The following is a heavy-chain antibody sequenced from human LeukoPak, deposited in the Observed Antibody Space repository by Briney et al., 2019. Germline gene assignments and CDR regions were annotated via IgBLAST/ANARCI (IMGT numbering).Heavy chain of an antibody. Sequence: PGGSLRLSCAASGFTFSSYSMNWVRQAPGKGLEWVSSISTSSTYIYYADSVKGRFTISRDNAKNSLYLQMNSLRVEDTAVYYCARLGLYSSGWYSDYWGQGNLVTVSS. V-gene: IGHV3-21*01. D-gene: IGHD6-19*01. CDR3: ARLGLYSSGWYSDY. J-gene: IGHJ4*02. CDR1: GFTFSSYS. CDR2: ISTSSTYI.